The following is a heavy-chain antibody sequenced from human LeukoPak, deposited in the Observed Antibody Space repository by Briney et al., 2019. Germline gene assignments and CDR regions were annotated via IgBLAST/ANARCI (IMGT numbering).Heavy chain of an antibody. CDR1: GFTFSSYW. CDR3: ARVRYYYHY. Sequence: GGSLRLSCAASGFTFSSYWMSWVRQAPGKGLEWVATIKQDGSEKDFVDSVKGRFTISRDNAKNSLYLQMNSLRAEVTALYICARVRYYYHYWGQGTLVTVSS. V-gene: IGHV3-7*01. CDR2: IKQDGSEK. J-gene: IGHJ4*02. D-gene: IGHD3-22*01.